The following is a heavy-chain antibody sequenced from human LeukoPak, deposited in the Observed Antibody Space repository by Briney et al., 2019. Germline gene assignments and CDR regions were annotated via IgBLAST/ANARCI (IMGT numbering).Heavy chain of an antibody. CDR2: IYTSGST. V-gene: IGHV4-4*07. Sequence: PSETLSLTCTVSGASISSYYWSWLRQPAGKGLEWLGRIYTSGSTNYNPSLKSRVTMSVDTSKNQFSLKLSSVTAADTAVYYCAREPKMTTVSRSYFDYWGQGTLVTVSS. J-gene: IGHJ4*02. CDR1: GASISSYY. CDR3: AREPKMTTVSRSYFDY. D-gene: IGHD4-17*01.